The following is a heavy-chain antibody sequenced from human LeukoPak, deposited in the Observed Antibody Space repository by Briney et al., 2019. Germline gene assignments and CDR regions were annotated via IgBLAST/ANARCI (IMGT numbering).Heavy chain of an antibody. Sequence: GGSLRLSCAASGFTFSIFWMSWVRQAPGKGLEWVANIKQDGSAKYYVDSVKGRFTISRDNARNSLYLEMNNLRAEDTAIYYCAASYDSSGNNWGQGTLVTVSS. CDR1: GFTFSIFW. D-gene: IGHD3-22*01. CDR2: IKQDGSAK. V-gene: IGHV3-7*01. J-gene: IGHJ4*02. CDR3: AASYDSSGNN.